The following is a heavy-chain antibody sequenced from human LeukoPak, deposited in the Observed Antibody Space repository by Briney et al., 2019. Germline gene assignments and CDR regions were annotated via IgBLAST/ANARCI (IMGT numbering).Heavy chain of an antibody. Sequence: GASVTVSFTASGYTFTSYYMHWVRQAPGQGLEWMGIINPSGGSTSYAQKFQGRVTMTRDTSTSTVYMELSSLRSEDTAVYYCARDQVLRRRDGYISPFGYWGQGTLVTVSS. CDR2: INPSGGST. J-gene: IGHJ4*02. CDR3: ARDQVLRRRDGYISPFGY. D-gene: IGHD5-24*01. CDR1: GYTFTSYY. V-gene: IGHV1-46*01.